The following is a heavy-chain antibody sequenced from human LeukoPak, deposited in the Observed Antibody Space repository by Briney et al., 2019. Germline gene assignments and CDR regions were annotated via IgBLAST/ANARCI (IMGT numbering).Heavy chain of an antibody. Sequence: GGSLRLSCAASGFTFSSYAMSWVRQAPGKGLEWVSAISGSGGSTYYADSVKGRFTISRDNSKNTLYLQMNSLRAEDMAVYYCAKDHGGYYSEYFDYWGQGTLVTVSS. D-gene: IGHD3-22*01. CDR2: ISGSGGST. J-gene: IGHJ4*02. V-gene: IGHV3-23*01. CDR1: GFTFSSYA. CDR3: AKDHGGYYSEYFDY.